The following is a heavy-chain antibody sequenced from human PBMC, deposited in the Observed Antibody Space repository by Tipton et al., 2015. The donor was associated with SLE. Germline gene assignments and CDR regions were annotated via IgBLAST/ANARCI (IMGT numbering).Heavy chain of an antibody. J-gene: IGHJ3*02. CDR2: IYYSGTT. V-gene: IGHV4-38-2*02. CDR1: DYSIRSGFY. CDR3: ARDPRGGDAFDI. D-gene: IGHD3-10*01. Sequence: TLSLTCIVSDYSIRSGFYWAWIRQPPGKGLEWIGSIYYSGTTYYNPSLRSRVTISVDTSKEQFSLKLTSVTAADTAVYYCARDPRGGDAFDIWGQGTMVTVSS.